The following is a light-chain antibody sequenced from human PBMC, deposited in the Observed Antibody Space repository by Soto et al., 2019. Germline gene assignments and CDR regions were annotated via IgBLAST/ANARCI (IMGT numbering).Light chain of an antibody. CDR3: QQRSNWPRT. Sequence: EIVLTQSPATLSLSPGERATLSCRASQSVTSYLGWYQQKPGQAPRLLIYDASNRATGIPARFSGRGSGTDFTLTISSLEPEDFAVYYCQQRSNWPRTFGQGTKLEIK. CDR2: DAS. V-gene: IGKV3-11*01. J-gene: IGKJ2*01. CDR1: QSVTSY.